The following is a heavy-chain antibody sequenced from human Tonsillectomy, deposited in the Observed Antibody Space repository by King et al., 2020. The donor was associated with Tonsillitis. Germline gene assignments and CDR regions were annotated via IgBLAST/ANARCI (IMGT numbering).Heavy chain of an antibody. CDR2: IKSKTDGGNT. V-gene: IGHV3-15*01. CDR1: GGRGRKAW. Sequence: VQLVESGGGWVKTGGARRLDGAASGGRGRKAWRRGGRQAPGKGLEWVGRIKSKTDGGNTDYAAPVKGRFTISRDDSKNTLYLQMNSLKTEDTAVYYCTTGAYWGQGTLVTVSS. J-gene: IGHJ4*02. CDR3: TTGAY.